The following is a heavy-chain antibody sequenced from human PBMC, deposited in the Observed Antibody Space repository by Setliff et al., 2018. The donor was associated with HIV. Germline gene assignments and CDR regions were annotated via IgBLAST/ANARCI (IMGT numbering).Heavy chain of an antibody. Sequence: PSETLSLTCAVYGGSFSGYYWSWIRQPPGKGLEWIGEITHSGSTNYNPSLKSRVTISVDTSKNQFSLKLSSVTAADTAVYYCARGCGRGAPYAFDIWGQGTMVTVSS. J-gene: IGHJ3*02. D-gene: IGHD1-26*01. V-gene: IGHV4-34*01. CDR1: GGSFSGYY. CDR2: ITHSGST. CDR3: ARGCGRGAPYAFDI.